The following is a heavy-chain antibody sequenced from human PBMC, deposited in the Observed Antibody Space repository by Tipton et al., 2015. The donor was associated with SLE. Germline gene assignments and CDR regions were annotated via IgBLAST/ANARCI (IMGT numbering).Heavy chain of an antibody. D-gene: IGHD3-22*01. J-gene: IGHJ5*02. Sequence: GLVKPSETLSLTCTVSGGSISSYHWSWIRQAPGKGLEWIGYIYYSGSTNYNPSLKSRVTISVDTSKNQFSLKLSSVTAADTAVYYCARLYYYDSSGYHWGWFDPWGQGTLVTVDS. V-gene: IGHV4-59*08. CDR3: ARLYYYDSSGYHWGWFDP. CDR1: GGSISSYH. CDR2: IYYSGST.